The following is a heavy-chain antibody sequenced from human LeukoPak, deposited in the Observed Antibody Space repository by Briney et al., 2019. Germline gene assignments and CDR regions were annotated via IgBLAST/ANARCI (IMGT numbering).Heavy chain of an antibody. V-gene: IGHV3-23*01. CDR2: ISGSGGST. J-gene: IGHJ4*02. CDR1: GFTFSSYA. CDR3: AKFLPTHIVVANYYFDY. Sequence: GGSLRLSCAASGFTFSSYAMSWVRQAPGKGLDWVSAISGSGGSTYYADSVKGRFTISRDNSKNTLYLQMNSLRAEDTAVYYCAKFLPTHIVVANYYFDYWGQGTLVTVSS. D-gene: IGHD2-21*01.